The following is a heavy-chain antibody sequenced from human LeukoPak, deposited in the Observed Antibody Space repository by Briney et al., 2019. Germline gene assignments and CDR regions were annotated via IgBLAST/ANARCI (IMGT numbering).Heavy chain of an antibody. Sequence: ASVKVPCKVSGSTVTDLSIHWVRQAPGKGLQWMGSFDLEDGETFYEENFEGRVTMTEDSSTDTAYMELSSLRTDDTAMYYCASQQGGSFAFDDWGQGTLVTVSS. CDR1: GSTVTDLS. CDR3: ASQQGGSFAFDD. D-gene: IGHD1-26*01. V-gene: IGHV1-24*01. J-gene: IGHJ4*02. CDR2: FDLEDGET.